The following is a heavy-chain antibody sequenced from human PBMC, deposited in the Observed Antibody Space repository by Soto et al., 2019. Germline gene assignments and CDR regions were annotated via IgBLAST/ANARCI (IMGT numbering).Heavy chain of an antibody. CDR3: AGSVDTAMVTDY. V-gene: IGHV4-30-4*01. D-gene: IGHD5-18*01. Sequence: PSETLSLTCTVSGGSISSGDYYWSWIRQPPGKGLEWIGYIYYSGSTYYNPSLKSRVTISVDTSKNQFSLKLSSVTAADTAVYYCAGSVDTAMVTDYWGQGTLVTVSS. CDR2: IYYSGST. CDR1: GGSISSGDYY. J-gene: IGHJ4*02.